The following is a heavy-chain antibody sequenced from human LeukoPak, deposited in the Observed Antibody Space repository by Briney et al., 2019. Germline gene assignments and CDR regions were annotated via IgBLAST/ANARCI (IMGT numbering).Heavy chain of an antibody. V-gene: IGHV3-49*04. CDR3: TRGEMAPTPHYFDY. CDR1: GFTFGDYA. CDR2: IRITAYGGTT. J-gene: IGHJ4*02. D-gene: IGHD5-24*01. Sequence: PERSLRLSCTASGFTFGDYAMSWVRQAPGKGLEWVGFIRITAYGGTTEYAASVKGRFIISRDDSKSIAYLQMNSLKTEDTAMYYCTRGEMAPTPHYFDYWGQGTLVTVSS.